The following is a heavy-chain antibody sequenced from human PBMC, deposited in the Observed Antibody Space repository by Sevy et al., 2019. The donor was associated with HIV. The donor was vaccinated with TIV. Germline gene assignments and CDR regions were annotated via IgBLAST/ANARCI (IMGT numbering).Heavy chain of an antibody. V-gene: IGHV3-7*03. J-gene: IGHJ5*02. Sequence: SGYLRLSCVASGFNFRNFWMSWVRQAPGKGLERVADIKQDGSEAYYVDSVKGRFTLSRDNAKNSLYLQMNSLRDEDTAMYFRVRDKEVGASILDAWGQGTPVTVSS. D-gene: IGHD1-26*01. CDR3: VRDKEVGASILDA. CDR1: GFNFRNFW. CDR2: IKQDGSEA.